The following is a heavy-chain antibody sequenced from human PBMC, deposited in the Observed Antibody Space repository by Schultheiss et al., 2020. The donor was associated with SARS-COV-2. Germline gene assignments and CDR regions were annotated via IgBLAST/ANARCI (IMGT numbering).Heavy chain of an antibody. Sequence: GESLKISCAASGFTFSSYWMNWVRQAPGKGLEWVSAISGSGGSTYYADSVKGRFTISRDNAKNSLYLQMNSLRAEDTAVYYCARRRGHFRIVVVRGLDVWGQGTTVTVSS. CDR1: GFTFSSYW. V-gene: IGHV3-21*01. CDR3: ARRRGHFRIVVVRGLDV. J-gene: IGHJ6*02. D-gene: IGHD2-21*01. CDR2: ISGSGGST.